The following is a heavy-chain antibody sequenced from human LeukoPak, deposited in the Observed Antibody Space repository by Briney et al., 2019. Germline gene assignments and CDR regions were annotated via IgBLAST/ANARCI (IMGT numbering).Heavy chain of an antibody. CDR2: IFPIFNTA. D-gene: IGHD3-10*01. CDR1: GGTFSSYS. CDR3: ARVPSSGNYYWYYFDY. J-gene: IGHJ4*02. V-gene: IGHV1-69*01. Sequence: SVKVSCKASGGTFSSYSISWVRQAPGQGLEWMGGIFPIFNTANYAQKFQGRVTITADESTSTAHMELSSLRSEDTAVYYCARVPSSGNYYWYYFDYWGQGTLVTVSS.